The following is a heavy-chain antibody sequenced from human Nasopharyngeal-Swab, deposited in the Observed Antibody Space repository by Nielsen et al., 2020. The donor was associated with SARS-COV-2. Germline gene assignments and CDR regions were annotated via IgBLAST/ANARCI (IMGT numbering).Heavy chain of an antibody. CDR3: ARRYNWNGGDDY. D-gene: IGHD1-20*01. V-gene: IGHV5-51*01. Sequence: QDSCTGSGSSFTSYWIGWVRQMPGKGLEWMGIIYSGDSDTRYSPSFQGQVTISADKSISTAYLQWSSLKASDTAMYYCARRYNWNGGDDYWGQVTLVTVSS. CDR2: IYSGDSDT. CDR1: GSSFTSYW. J-gene: IGHJ4*02.